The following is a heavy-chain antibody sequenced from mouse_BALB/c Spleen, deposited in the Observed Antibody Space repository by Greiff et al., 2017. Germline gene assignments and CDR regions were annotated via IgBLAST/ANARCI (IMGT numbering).Heavy chain of an antibody. CDR3: PLLWLRRGYFDY. V-gene: IGHV1-5*01. Sequence: EVQLQQSGTVLARPGASVKMSCKASGYTFTSYWMHWVKQRPGQGLEWIGAIYPGNSDTSYNQKFKGKAKLTAVTSTSTAYMELSSLTNEDSAVYYCPLLWLRRGYFDYWGQGTTLTVSS. D-gene: IGHD2-2*01. CDR2: IYPGNSDT. CDR1: GYTFTSYW. J-gene: IGHJ2*01.